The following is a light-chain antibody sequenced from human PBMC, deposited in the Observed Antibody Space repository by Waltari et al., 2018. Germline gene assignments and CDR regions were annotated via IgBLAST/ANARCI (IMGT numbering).Light chain of an antibody. CDR3: QVWDSSTDHWV. J-gene: IGLJ3*02. Sequence: SYVLTQPPSVSVAPGKTARITCGGNNIGSKSVHWYQQKPGQAPVLVIYDDSDRPSGISERFSGSNSGNTATLTISRVEAGDEADYYCQVWDSSTDHWVFGGGTQLTVL. CDR2: DDS. V-gene: IGLV3-21*04. CDR1: NIGSKS.